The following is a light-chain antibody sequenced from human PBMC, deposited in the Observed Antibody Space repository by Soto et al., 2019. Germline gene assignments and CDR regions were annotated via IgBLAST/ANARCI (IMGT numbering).Light chain of an antibody. V-gene: IGKV3-20*01. CDR3: QQYGSSPRT. Sequence: DIVLTQSPGTLSLSPGERATLSCRASQSVSSSYLAWYQQKPGQAPRLLIFGASTRATGIPDRFSGSGSGTDFTLTISRLETEDFAVYFCQQYGSSPRTFCQGTKVDIK. CDR1: QSVSSSY. J-gene: IGKJ1*01. CDR2: GAS.